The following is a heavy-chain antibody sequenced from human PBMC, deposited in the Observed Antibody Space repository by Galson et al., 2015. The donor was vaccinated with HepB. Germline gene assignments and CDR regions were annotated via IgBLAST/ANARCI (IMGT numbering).Heavy chain of an antibody. CDR2: TYYGSKWYN. V-gene: IGHV6-1*01. Sequence: CAISGDSVSSNSAAWNWIRQSPSRGLEWLGRTYYGSKWYNDYAVSVKSRIIVNPDTSKNQFSLQLNSVTPEDTAVYYCARGRALYCSDGVCTDTFDIWGLGTMVTVSS. D-gene: IGHD2-8*01. CDR3: ARGRALYCSDGVCTDTFDI. CDR1: GDSVSSNSAA. J-gene: IGHJ3*02.